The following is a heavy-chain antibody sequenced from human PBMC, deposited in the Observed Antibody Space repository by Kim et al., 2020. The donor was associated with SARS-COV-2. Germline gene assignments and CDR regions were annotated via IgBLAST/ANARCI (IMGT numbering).Heavy chain of an antibody. CDR3: ARDSYGDYPENYYYGMDV. Sequence: SETLSLTCTVSGGSISSGGYYWSWIRQHPGKGLEWIGYIYYSGSTYYNPSLKSRVTISVDTSKNQFSLKLSSVTAADTAVYYCARDSYGDYPENYYYGMDVWGQGTTVTVSS. V-gene: IGHV4-31*03. CDR1: GGSISSGGYY. CDR2: IYYSGST. J-gene: IGHJ6*02. D-gene: IGHD4-17*01.